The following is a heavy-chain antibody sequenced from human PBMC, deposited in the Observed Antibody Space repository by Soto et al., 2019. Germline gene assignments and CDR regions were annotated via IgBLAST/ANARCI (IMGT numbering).Heavy chain of an antibody. J-gene: IGHJ4*02. CDR3: ARHNYGSGSTYFDY. CDR2: IYYSGST. Sequence: QVQLQESGPGLVKPSETLSLTCTVSGGSISSYYWSWIRQPPGKGLEWIGYIYYSGSTNYNPSLKSRVTISVDTSKNQLSLKLNSMTAADTDVYYCARHNYGSGSTYFDYWGQGTLVTVSS. D-gene: IGHD3-10*01. V-gene: IGHV4-59*08. CDR1: GGSISSYY.